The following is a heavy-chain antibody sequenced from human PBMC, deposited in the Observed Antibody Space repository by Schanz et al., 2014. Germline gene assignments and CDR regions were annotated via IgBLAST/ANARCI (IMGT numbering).Heavy chain of an antibody. V-gene: IGHV3-11*03. J-gene: IGHJ4*02. Sequence: VQLLESGGGFVQPGGSLRLSCVASGVTFSDYYMSWIRQAPGKGLEWVSYISSSSSYTNYADSVKGRFTISRDNAKNSLYLQMNSLRAEDTAVYYCVPMSIAAHWGQGTLVTVSS. CDR3: VPMSIAAH. D-gene: IGHD6-6*01. CDR1: GVTFSDYY. CDR2: ISSSSSYT.